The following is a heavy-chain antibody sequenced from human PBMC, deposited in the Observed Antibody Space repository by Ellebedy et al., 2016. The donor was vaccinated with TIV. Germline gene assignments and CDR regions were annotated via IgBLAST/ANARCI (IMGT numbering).Heavy chain of an antibody. V-gene: IGHV3-48*04. CDR1: GFIVGPNY. J-gene: IGHJ4*02. Sequence: PGGSLRLSCAASGFIVGPNYMTRVRQAPGLGLEWVAYITCPSRPIHYADSVKGRFTISRENAKSSLYLQMDRLRAEETAVYYCARRDWDSGKDSWGRGTLVIASS. CDR3: ARRDWDSGKDS. CDR2: ITCPSRPI. D-gene: IGHD3-10*01.